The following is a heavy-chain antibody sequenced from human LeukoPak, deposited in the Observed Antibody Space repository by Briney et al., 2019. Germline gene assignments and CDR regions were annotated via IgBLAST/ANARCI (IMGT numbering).Heavy chain of an antibody. CDR3: ARDRDYDSSENGMDV. J-gene: IGHJ6*02. CDR1: GFTFSSYA. V-gene: IGHV3-30-3*01. Sequence: GGSLRLSCAASGFTFSSYAMHWVRQAPGKGLEWVAVMSYDGSNEYYADSVKGRFTISRDNSKNTLYLQMNSLRAEDTAVYYCARDRDYDSSENGMDVWGQGTTVTVSS. CDR2: MSYDGSNE. D-gene: IGHD3-22*01.